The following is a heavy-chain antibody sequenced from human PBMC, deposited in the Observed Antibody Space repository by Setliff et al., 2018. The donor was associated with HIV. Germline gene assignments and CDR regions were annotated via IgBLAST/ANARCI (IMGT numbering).Heavy chain of an antibody. CDR2: IYHSGST. J-gene: IGHJ3*02. CDR1: GGSISSSNW. Sequence: SETLSLTCAVSGGSISSSNWWSWVRQPPGKGLEWIGEIYHSGSTNYNPSLKSRVTISLDTSKNQFSLKLSSVTAADTAVYYCAREVFSGWRIFDIWGHGTMVTVSS. D-gene: IGHD6-19*01. CDR3: AREVFSGWRIFDI. V-gene: IGHV4-4*02.